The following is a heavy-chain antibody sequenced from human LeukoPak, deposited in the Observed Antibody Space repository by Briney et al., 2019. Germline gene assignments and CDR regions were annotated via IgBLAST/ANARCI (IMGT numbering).Heavy chain of an antibody. CDR1: GYSSTSSW. V-gene: IGHV5-51*01. D-gene: IGHD6-19*01. CDR2: IYLGDSET. Sequence: GESLQISCKGSGYSSTSSWIGWVRQMPGKGLDRMGIIYLGDSETRYSPSFQGQVTISADKSINTAYLQWSSLKASDTAMYYCARHPSYTSGWPLDYWGQGILVIVSS. CDR3: ARHPSYTSGWPLDY. J-gene: IGHJ4*02.